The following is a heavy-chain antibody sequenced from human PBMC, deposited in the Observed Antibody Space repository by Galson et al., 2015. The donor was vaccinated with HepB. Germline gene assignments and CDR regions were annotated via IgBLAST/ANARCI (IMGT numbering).Heavy chain of an antibody. J-gene: IGHJ4*02. V-gene: IGHV1-3*01. CDR1: GYTFTSYA. D-gene: IGHD1-20*01. Sequence: SVKVSCKASGYTFTSYAMHWVRQAPGQRLEWMGWINAGNGNTKYSQKFQGRVTITRDTSASTAYMELSSLRSEDTAVYYCARAGNWNDGGAFDYWGQGTLVTVSS. CDR3: ARAGNWNDGGAFDY. CDR2: INAGNGNT.